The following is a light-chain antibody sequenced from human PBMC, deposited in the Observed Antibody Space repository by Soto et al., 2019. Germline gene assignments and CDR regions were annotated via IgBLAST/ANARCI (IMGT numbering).Light chain of an antibody. CDR2: GAS. Sequence: EIVLTQSPGTLSLSPGERATLSCRASQSVSSSYLAWYQQKPGQAPRLLIYGASGRATGIPDMFSGSGSGTDFTLTISRLEPEDFPVYYCQQYGSSPPVTFGQGTRLEIK. V-gene: IGKV3-20*01. J-gene: IGKJ5*01. CDR3: QQYGSSPPVT. CDR1: QSVSSSY.